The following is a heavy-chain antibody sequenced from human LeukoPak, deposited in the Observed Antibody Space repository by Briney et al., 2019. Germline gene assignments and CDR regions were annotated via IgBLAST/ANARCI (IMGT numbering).Heavy chain of an antibody. V-gene: IGHV1-69*05. CDR2: IIPIFGTA. CDR3: ARESSGVYDSSGYVY. Sequence: SVKVSCKASGGTFSSYAISWVRQAPGQGLEWTGRIIPIFGTANYAQKFQGRVTITTDESTSTAYMELSSLRSEDTAVYYCARESSGVYDSSGYVYWGQGTLVTVSS. CDR1: GGTFSSYA. J-gene: IGHJ4*02. D-gene: IGHD3-22*01.